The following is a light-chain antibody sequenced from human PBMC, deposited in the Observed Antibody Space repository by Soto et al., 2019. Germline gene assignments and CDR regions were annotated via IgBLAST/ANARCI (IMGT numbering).Light chain of an antibody. Sequence: IVLTQSPATLSLSPGERATLSCRASQSVSSYLAWYQQKPGQAPRLLIYDASNRATGIPARFSGSGSGTNFTLPISSLEIKDFAVYYCQQRSNGRWWFGQGTRWEIK. V-gene: IGKV3-11*01. CDR1: QSVSSY. CDR2: DAS. CDR3: QQRSNGRWW. J-gene: IGKJ1*01.